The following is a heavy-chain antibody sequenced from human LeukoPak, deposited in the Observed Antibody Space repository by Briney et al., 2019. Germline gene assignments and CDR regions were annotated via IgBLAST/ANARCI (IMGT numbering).Heavy chain of an antibody. D-gene: IGHD1-26*01. CDR2: ISYDGSNK. Sequence: GGSLRLSCAASGFTFSSYAMHWVRQAPGKGLEWVAVISYDGSNKYYADSVKGRFTISRDNSKNTLYLQMNSLRAEDTAVYYCARGLGWELRSYYGMDVWGQGTTVTVSS. CDR1: GFTFSSYA. V-gene: IGHV3-30-3*01. CDR3: ARGLGWELRSYYGMDV. J-gene: IGHJ6*02.